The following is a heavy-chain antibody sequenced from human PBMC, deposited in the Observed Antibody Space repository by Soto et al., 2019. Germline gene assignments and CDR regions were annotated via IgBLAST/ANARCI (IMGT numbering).Heavy chain of an antibody. J-gene: IGHJ4*02. D-gene: IGHD3-3*01. CDR2: ISWNSGSI. CDR3: AKRYGVWSGTIDY. CDR1: GFTFDDYA. Sequence: EVQLVESGGGLVQPGRSLRLSCGASGFTFDDYAMHWVRQAPGKGLEWVSGISWNSGSIGYADSVKGRFTISRDNAKNPLYLQRNSLRAVDTALYYCAKRYGVWSGTIDYWGQGTLVAVSS. V-gene: IGHV3-9*01.